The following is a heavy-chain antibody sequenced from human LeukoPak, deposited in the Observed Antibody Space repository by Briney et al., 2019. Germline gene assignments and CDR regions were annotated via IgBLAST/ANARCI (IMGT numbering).Heavy chain of an antibody. CDR1: GFTFSSYW. CDR3: ARRYCSSTSCYTGQYYMDV. J-gene: IGHJ6*03. D-gene: IGHD2-2*01. CDR2: IKQDGSEK. V-gene: IGHV3-7*01. Sequence: PGGSLRLSCAASGFTFSSYWMSWVRQAPGKGLEWVANIKQDGSEKYYVDSVKGRFTISRDNAKNSLYLQMNSLRAEDTAVYYCARRYCSSTSCYTGQYYMDVWGKGTTVTISS.